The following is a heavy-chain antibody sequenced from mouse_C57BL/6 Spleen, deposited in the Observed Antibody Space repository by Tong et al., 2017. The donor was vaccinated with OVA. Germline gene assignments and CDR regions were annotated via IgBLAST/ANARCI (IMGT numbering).Heavy chain of an antibody. CDR1: GFTFSDYG. D-gene: IGHD3-1*01. Sequence: EVQLQESGGGLVKPGGSLKLSCAASGFTFSDYGMHWVRQAPEKGLGWVAYISSGSSTIYYADTVKGRFTISRDNAKNTLFLQMTSLRSEDTAMYYCARPGSSMDYWGQGTSVTVSS. J-gene: IGHJ4*01. CDR2: ISSGSSTI. CDR3: ARPGSSMDY. V-gene: IGHV5-17*01.